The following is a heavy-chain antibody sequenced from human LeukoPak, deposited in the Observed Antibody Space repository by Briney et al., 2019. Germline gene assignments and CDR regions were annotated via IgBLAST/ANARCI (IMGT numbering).Heavy chain of an antibody. CDR3: TTAKRWGYFDY. D-gene: IGHD3-16*01. V-gene: IGHV3-23*01. CDR2: ISGSGGST. J-gene: IGHJ4*02. CDR1: GFTFSSYA. Sequence: GGSLRLSCAASGFTFSSYAMSWVRQAPGKGLEWVSAISGSGGSTYYADSVKGRFTISRDNSKNTLYLQMNSLRAEDTAVYYCTTAKRWGYFDYWGQGTLVTVSS.